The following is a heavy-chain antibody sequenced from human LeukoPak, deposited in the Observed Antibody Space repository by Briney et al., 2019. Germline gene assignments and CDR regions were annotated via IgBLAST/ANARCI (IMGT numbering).Heavy chain of an antibody. J-gene: IGHJ4*02. D-gene: IGHD6-19*01. CDR3: AKENSSGFLF. CDR2: IRYDGSKK. V-gene: IGHV3-30*02. CDR1: GFIFSSYG. Sequence: GGSLRLPCAASGFIFSSYGILWVRQAPGKGLEWVAFIRYDGSKKYYADSVKGRFIISRDNAKNTLYLQMNSLRAEDTGVYYCAKENSSGFLFWGQGTLVTVSS.